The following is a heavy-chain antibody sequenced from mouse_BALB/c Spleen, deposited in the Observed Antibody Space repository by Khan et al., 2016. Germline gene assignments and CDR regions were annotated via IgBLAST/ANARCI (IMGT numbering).Heavy chain of an antibody. CDR2: ISYSGST. Sequence: EVQLQESGPSLVKPSQTLSLTCSVTGDSITSGYWNWLRKFPGNKLEYMGYISYSGSTYYNPSLKSRISITRDTSKNQYYLQLNSVTTEETATYYCARYGYYGSSGGYYWYFDVWGAGTTVTVSS. J-gene: IGHJ1*01. D-gene: IGHD1-1*01. CDR3: ARYGYYGSSGGYYWYFDV. V-gene: IGHV3-8*02. CDR1: GDSITSGY.